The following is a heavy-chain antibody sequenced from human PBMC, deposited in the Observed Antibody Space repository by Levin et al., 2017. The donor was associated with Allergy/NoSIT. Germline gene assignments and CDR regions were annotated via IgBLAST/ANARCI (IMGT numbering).Heavy chain of an antibody. CDR3: ARAALGTMGTRRVLLDY. Sequence: GASVKVSCKASGYTFTSNAVNWVRQAPGQGLEWMGWINTNTGIPTYAQGFTGRFVFSLDTSVTTAYLQISTLETEDTAIYYCARAALGTMGTRRVLLDYWGQGTLVTVSS. D-gene: IGHD5-24*01. CDR2: INTNTGIP. J-gene: IGHJ4*02. CDR1: GYTFTSNA. V-gene: IGHV7-4-1*02.